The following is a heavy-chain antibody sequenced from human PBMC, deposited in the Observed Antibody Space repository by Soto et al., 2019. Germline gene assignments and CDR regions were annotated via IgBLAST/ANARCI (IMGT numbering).Heavy chain of an antibody. CDR3: ARPSGYYGSGSYYNPSDDAFDI. CDR2: IIPIFGTA. V-gene: IGHV1-69*01. J-gene: IGHJ3*02. CDR1: GGTFSSYA. Sequence: QVQLVQSGAEVKKPGSSVKVSCKASGGTFSSYAISWVRQAPGQGLEWMGGIIPIFGTANYAQKFQGRVTITADESTSTDYMELSSLRSEDTAVYYCARPSGYYGSGSYYNPSDDAFDIWGQGTMVTVSS. D-gene: IGHD3-10*01.